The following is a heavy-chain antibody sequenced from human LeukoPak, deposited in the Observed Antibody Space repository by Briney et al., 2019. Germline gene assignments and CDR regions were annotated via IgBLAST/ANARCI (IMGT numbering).Heavy chain of an antibody. J-gene: IGHJ2*01. D-gene: IGHD6-19*01. CDR3: ARRGSGQWLVPRRVWYFDL. CDR2: MNPNSGNT. V-gene: IGHV1-8*03. Sequence: ASVKVSCKASGYTFTSYDINWVRQATGKGLEWMGWMNPNSGNTGYAQKFQGRVTITRNTSISTAYMELSSLRSEDTAVYYCARRGSGQWLVPRRVWYFDLWGRGTLVTVSS. CDR1: GYTFTSYD.